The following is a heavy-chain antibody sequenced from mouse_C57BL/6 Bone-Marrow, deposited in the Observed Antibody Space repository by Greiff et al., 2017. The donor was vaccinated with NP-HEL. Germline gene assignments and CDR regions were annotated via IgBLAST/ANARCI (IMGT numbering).Heavy chain of an antibody. J-gene: IGHJ4*01. Sequence: EVKVEESGGGLVQPGGSLKLSCAASGFTFSDYYMYWVRQTPEKRLEWVAYISNGGGSTYYPDTVKGRFTISRDNAKNTLYLQMSRLKSEDTAMYYCARDLRDYDAMDYWGQGTSVTVSS. CDR3: ARDLRDYDAMDY. CDR1: GFTFSDYY. V-gene: IGHV5-12*01. CDR2: ISNGGGST.